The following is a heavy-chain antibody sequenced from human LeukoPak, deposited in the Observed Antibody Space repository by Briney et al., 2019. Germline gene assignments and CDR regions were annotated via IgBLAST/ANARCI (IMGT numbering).Heavy chain of an antibody. Sequence: GRSLRLSCAASGFTFDDYAMHWVRQAPGKGLEWVSGINWNSGSIGYADSVKGRFTISRDNAKNSLYLQMNSLRVEDMALYYCAKVRQLFVTLGAFDFWGQGTMVTVSS. J-gene: IGHJ3*01. D-gene: IGHD2-21*02. CDR1: GFTFDDYA. V-gene: IGHV3-9*03. CDR2: INWNSGSI. CDR3: AKVRQLFVTLGAFDF.